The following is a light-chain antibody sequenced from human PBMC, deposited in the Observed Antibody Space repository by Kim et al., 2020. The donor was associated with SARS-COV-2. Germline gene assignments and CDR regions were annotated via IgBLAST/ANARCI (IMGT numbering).Light chain of an antibody. J-gene: IGKJ5*01. CDR3: MQGIHPIT. Sequence: HPASISCRSSQSLVDSYGITYLNWFQQRPGQSPRRLIYKVSNRDSGVPDRFSGSGSGTDLTLKISRVEAEDFGVYYCMQGIHPITFGKGKRLEIK. V-gene: IGKV2-30*01. CDR1: QSLVDSYGITY. CDR2: KVS.